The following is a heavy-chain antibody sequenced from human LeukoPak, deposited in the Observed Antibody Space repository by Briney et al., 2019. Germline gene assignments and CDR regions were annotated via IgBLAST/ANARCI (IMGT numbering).Heavy chain of an antibody. CDR3: ARRTMWDASGWRSPDY. CDR2: ISAYNGNT. Sequence: ASVKVSCKASGYTFTSYGISWVRQAPGQGLEWMGWISAYNGNTNYAQKFQGRVTMTRNTSLSTAYVELNSLRSEDTAVYYCARRTMWDASGWRSPDYWGQGTLVTVSS. V-gene: IGHV1-18*01. J-gene: IGHJ4*02. CDR1: GYTFTSYG. D-gene: IGHD6-19*01.